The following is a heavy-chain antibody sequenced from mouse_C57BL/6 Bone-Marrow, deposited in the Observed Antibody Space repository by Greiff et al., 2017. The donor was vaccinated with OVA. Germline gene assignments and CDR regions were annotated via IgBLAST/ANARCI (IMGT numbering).Heavy chain of an antibody. CDR3: ARGDYGYDGRSFDY. D-gene: IGHD2-2*01. J-gene: IGHJ2*01. V-gene: IGHV1-55*01. CDR1: GYTFTSYW. Sequence: VQLQQSGAELVKPGASVKMSCKASGYTFTSYWITWVKQRPGQGLEWIGDIYPGSGSTNYNEKFKSKATLTVDTSSSTAYMQLSSLTSEDSAVYYCARGDYGYDGRSFDYWGQGTTLTVSS. CDR2: IYPGSGST.